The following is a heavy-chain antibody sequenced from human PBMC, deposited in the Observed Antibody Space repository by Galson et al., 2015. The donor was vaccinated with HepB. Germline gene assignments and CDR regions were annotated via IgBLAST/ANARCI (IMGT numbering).Heavy chain of an antibody. CDR1: GFTFSSYA. CDR2: ISYDGSNK. D-gene: IGHD2-2*01. V-gene: IGHV3-30-3*01. Sequence: SLRLSCAASGFTFSSYAMHWVRQAPGKGLEWVAVISYDGSNKYYADSVKGRFTISRDNSKNTLYLQMNSLRAEDTAVYYCAGTSYQPTYYYGMDVWGQGTTVTVSS. J-gene: IGHJ6*02. CDR3: AGTSYQPTYYYGMDV.